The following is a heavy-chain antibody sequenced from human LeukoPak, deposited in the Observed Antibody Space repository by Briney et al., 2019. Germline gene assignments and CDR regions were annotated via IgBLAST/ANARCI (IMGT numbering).Heavy chain of an antibody. CDR2: IYPGDSDT. CDR1: GYSFSNYS. V-gene: IGHV5-51*01. CDR3: ARAETLDI. J-gene: IGHJ3*02. Sequence: GESLKISCKGSGYSFSNYSIGWVRQMPGKGPEWMGVIYPGDSDTRYSPSFQGQVTISADKSINTAYLQWSSLKASDTAMYYCARAETLDIWGQGTMVTVSS.